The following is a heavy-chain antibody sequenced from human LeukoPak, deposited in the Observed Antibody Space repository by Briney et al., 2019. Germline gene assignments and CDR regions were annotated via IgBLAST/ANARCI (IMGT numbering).Heavy chain of an antibody. D-gene: IGHD3-10*01. CDR1: GYTFTSYD. V-gene: IGHV1-3*03. J-gene: IGHJ5*02. CDR3: ARGAKFRSYGSGTYYTSLPFDP. CDR2: INTGNGNT. Sequence: ASVKVSCKGSGYTFTSYDINWVRQAPGQRLEWMGWINTGNGNTKYSQEFQGRVTITRDTSASTAYMELSSLRSEDMAVYYCARGAKFRSYGSGTYYTSLPFDPWGQGTLVTVSS.